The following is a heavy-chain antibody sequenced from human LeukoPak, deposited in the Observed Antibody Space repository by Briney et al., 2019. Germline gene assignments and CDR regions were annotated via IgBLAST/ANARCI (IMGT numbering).Heavy chain of an antibody. CDR1: GGTISIYY. V-gene: IGHV4-59*01. Sequence: ASETLSLTCTVSGGTISIYYWSWIRQPPGKGLEWIGYIYYGGSTSYNPSLKSRVTMSVDTSKSQISLKLSSVTAADTAVYYCAKDGGWEGDGMDVWGQGTTVTVSS. J-gene: IGHJ6*02. CDR3: AKDGGWEGDGMDV. CDR2: IYYGGST. D-gene: IGHD1-26*01.